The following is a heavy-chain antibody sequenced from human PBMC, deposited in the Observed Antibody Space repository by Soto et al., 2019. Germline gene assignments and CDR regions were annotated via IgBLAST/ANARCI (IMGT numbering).Heavy chain of an antibody. J-gene: IGHJ4*02. D-gene: IGHD2-21*01. CDR2: ILYSGTT. V-gene: IGHV4-39*01. Sequence: QLQLQESGPGLVKSSETLSLTCTVSGGSINKSNYFWGWIRQPRGKGLEWIGSILYSGTTSYNSSLKSRVSISVDTSKNQFSLKLTSVTAADTAVYYCARLGWGNGDSDYWGQGTLVTVSA. CDR3: ARLGWGNGDSDY. CDR1: GGSINKSNYF.